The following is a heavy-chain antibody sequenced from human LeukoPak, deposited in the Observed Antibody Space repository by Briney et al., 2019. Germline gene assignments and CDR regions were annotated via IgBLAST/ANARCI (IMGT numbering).Heavy chain of an antibody. CDR3: AREMATIFSYWFDP. D-gene: IGHD5-24*01. V-gene: IGHV4-4*02. CDR1: GGSISSSNW. J-gene: IGHJ5*02. CDR2: IYHSGST. Sequence: SETLSLTCAVSGGSISSSNWWSWVRQPPGKGLEWIGEIYHSGSTNYNPSLKSRVTISVDKSKNQFSLKLSPVTAADTAVYYCAREMATIFSYWFDPWGQGTLVTVSS.